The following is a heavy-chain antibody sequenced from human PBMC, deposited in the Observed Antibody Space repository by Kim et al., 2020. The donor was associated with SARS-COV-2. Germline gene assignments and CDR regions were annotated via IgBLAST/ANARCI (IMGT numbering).Heavy chain of an antibody. Sequence: GGSLRLSCAASGFTFGGNWMTWVRQAAGKVLEWVACINQDGSQKYYVDSAKGRFTISRDNAKNSVYLQMNSLRGEDTAVYYCARGRGVDYWGQGTLVTVS. CDR3: ARGRGVDY. J-gene: IGHJ4*02. CDR1: GFTFGGNW. V-gene: IGHV3-7*04. CDR2: INQDGSQK.